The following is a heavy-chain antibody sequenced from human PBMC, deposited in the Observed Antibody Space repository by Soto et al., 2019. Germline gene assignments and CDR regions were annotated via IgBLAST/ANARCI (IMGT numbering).Heavy chain of an antibody. D-gene: IGHD3-22*01. J-gene: IGHJ3*01. Sequence: QVHLVQSGAEMKKPGSSVRVSCEASGGTFTTSGFGWVRQAPGQGPEGMGGIIPIFGASNYAPKFQARITISADESTSTTYLEISSLKSEDTATYYCARDPRSGWAHAAFDVWGPGTLIIVSS. CDR3: ARDPRSGWAHAAFDV. V-gene: IGHV1-69*01. CDR1: GGTFTTSG. CDR2: IIPIFGAS.